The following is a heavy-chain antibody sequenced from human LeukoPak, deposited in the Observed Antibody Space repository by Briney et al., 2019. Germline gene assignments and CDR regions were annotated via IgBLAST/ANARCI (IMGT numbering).Heavy chain of an antibody. CDR1: GGSISSSNW. V-gene: IGHV4-4*02. CDR3: ARSHYYGWLRNFDY. D-gene: IGHD3-10*01. J-gene: IGHJ4*02. Sequence: SETLSLTCAASGGSISSSNWWSWVRQPPGKGLEWIGKIYHSVCTNYNPSLKSRVTISVDKSKNQFSLKLSSVTAADTAVYYCARSHYYGWLRNFDYWGQGTLVTVSS. CDR2: IYHSVCT.